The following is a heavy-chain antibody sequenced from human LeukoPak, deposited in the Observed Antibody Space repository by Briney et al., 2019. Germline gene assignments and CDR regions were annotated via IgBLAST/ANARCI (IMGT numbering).Heavy chain of an antibody. CDR1: GFTFSSYA. J-gene: IGHJ4*02. Sequence: PGGSLRLSCAASGFTFSSYAMSWVRQAPGKGLEWVSAISGSGGSTYYADSVKGRFTTSRDNSKNTLYLQMNSLRAEDTAVYYCAKDQAETVAVPPHDYWGQGTLVTVSS. CDR2: ISGSGGST. V-gene: IGHV3-23*01. CDR3: AKDQAETVAVPPHDY. D-gene: IGHD2-2*01.